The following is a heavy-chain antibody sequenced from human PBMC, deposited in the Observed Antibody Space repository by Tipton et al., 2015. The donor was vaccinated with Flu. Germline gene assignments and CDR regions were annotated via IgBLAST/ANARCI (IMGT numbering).Heavy chain of an antibody. CDR1: GGSISSGSYY. D-gene: IGHD5-18*01. J-gene: IGHJ6*02. CDR2: IYTSGST. Sequence: TLSLTCTVSGGSISSGSYYWSWIRQPAGKGLEWIGRIYTSGSTNYNPSLKSRVTISVDTSKNQFSLKLSSVTAADTAVYYCARGGYSYGYGKNYYYYGMDVWGQGTTGTVS. CDR3: ARGGYSYGYGKNYYYYGMDV. V-gene: IGHV4-61*02.